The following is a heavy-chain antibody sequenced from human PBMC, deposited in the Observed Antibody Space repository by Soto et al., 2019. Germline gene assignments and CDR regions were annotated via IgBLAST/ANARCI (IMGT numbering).Heavy chain of an antibody. CDR2: IDTSGTKI. CDR3: ASHYDMWSGYLSPVDY. J-gene: IGHJ4*02. Sequence: QVQLVESGGDLVKPGGSLRLSCAASGYTFSDYYMSWIRQAPGKGLEWISYIDTSGTKIYYADSVKGRFTSTTDNAKNSLYLESNSLRDEDTAVYYCASHYDMWSGYLSPVDYWGQGTLVTVSS. CDR1: GYTFSDYY. V-gene: IGHV3-11*01. D-gene: IGHD3-3*01.